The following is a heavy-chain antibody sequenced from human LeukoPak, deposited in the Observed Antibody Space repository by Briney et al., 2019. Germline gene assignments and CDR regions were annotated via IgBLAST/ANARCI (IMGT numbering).Heavy chain of an antibody. CDR1: GGSISSSY. Sequence: SETLSLTCTVSGGSISSSYWSWIRQPPGRGLEWIGYIYHTGSTNHNPSLKSRVAISVDTSRNQFSLKLSSVTAADTAVYYCARDRRSGWYSFDSWGQGTLVTVSS. J-gene: IGHJ4*02. V-gene: IGHV4-59*01. D-gene: IGHD6-19*01. CDR3: ARDRRSGWYSFDS. CDR2: IYHTGST.